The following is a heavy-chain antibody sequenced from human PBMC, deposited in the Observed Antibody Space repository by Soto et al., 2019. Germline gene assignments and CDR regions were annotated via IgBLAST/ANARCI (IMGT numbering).Heavy chain of an antibody. CDR1: GGAFSDYA. J-gene: IGHJ6*02. D-gene: IGHD2-15*01. CDR3: ASWLKGPDIGNYYYGMDV. Sequence: QVQLVQSGAEVKKPGSSVKVSCKASGGAFSDYAFSWVRQAPGQGLEWLGGIMPIFRAPDYAQKFQGRVTINADACTRTAYMEMNSLRSEDTAVYYCASWLKGPDIGNYYYGMDVWGQGTTVTVS. CDR2: IMPIFRAP. V-gene: IGHV1-69*12.